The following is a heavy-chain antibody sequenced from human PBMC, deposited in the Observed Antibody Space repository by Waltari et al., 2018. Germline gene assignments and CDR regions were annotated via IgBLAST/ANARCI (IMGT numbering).Heavy chain of an antibody. CDR2: IRGGAGST. CDR3: AKHYTSGSY. V-gene: IGHV3-23*01. Sequence: EVQLLESGGGLVQPGGSLRLSCAASGFIFSSYAMNWVRQAPGKGLEWGSSIRGGAGSTYYADSVKGRFTISRDNAKNTLYLQMNSLRAEDTAVYFCAKHYTSGSYWGQGTLVTVSS. J-gene: IGHJ4*02. D-gene: IGHD6-19*01. CDR1: GFIFSSYA.